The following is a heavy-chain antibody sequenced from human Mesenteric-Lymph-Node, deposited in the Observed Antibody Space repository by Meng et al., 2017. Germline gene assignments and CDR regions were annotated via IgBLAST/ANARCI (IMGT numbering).Heavy chain of an antibody. CDR3: ARDGIAVAGTSLGY. D-gene: IGHD6-19*01. CDR1: GYTFTGYY. CDR2: IHPNTGGI. Sequence: ASVKVSCKASGYTFTGYYMHWIRQAPGQGLEWMGWIHPNTGGIEYAQNFKGRVTMTRDTSTSTVYMELSSLRSEDTAVYYCARDGIAVAGTSLGYWGQGTLVTVSS. V-gene: IGHV1-2*02. J-gene: IGHJ4*02.